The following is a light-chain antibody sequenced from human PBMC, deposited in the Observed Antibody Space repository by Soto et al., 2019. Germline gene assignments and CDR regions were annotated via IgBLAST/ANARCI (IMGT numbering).Light chain of an antibody. CDR2: CAS. V-gene: IGKV3-15*01. J-gene: IGKJ2*01. CDR1: QPVSSN. CDR3: QQYNNWPMYT. Sequence: EIVMRQSPATLSVSPGERAILSCRASQPVSSNLAWYQQKPGQAPRLLIYCASTRATGIPARFSGSGSGTEFTLTISILQSEDFAVYYCQQYNNWPMYTFGPGTKLEI.